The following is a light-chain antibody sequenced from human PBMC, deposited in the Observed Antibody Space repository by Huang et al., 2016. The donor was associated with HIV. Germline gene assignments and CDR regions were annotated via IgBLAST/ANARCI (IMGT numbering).Light chain of an antibody. CDR3: MQALQTPPT. Sequence: DIVMTQSPLSLPVTPGEPASISCRSSQSLRHSNGYNYLDWYLQKPGQSPQLLIYLGSNRASGVPYRFSGSGSGTDFTLKIIRVEAEDVGVYYCMQALQTPPTFGQGTKLEIK. J-gene: IGKJ2*01. V-gene: IGKV2-28*01. CDR1: QSLRHSNGYNY. CDR2: LGS.